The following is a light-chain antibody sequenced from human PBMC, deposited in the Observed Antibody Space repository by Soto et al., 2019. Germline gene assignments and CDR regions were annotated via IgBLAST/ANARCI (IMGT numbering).Light chain of an antibody. CDR3: QQYYNTPQT. J-gene: IGKJ1*01. Sequence: DIVMTQSPDSLAVSLGERATINCKSSQSVLYSSNNNNYLAWYQQKPGQPPKLLIYWASTRESGVPDRFSGGGSGTDFTLPISSLQAEDVAVYYCQQYYNTPQTFGQGTKVEIK. CDR2: WAS. V-gene: IGKV4-1*01. CDR1: QSVLYSSNNNNY.